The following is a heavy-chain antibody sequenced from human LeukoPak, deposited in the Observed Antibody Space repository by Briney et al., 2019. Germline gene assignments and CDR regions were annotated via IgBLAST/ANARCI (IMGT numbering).Heavy chain of an antibody. V-gene: IGHV3-21*06. D-gene: IGHD2-2*01. Sequence: GGSLRLSCAASGFTFSSYTMNWVRQAPGKGLEWVSSISGSSSYIYYADSVKGRFTISRDNGKNSVYLQMNSLRAEDTAVYYCAKEVEGYQLLSRKYYYYYMDVWGKGTTVTISS. J-gene: IGHJ6*03. CDR1: GFTFSSYT. CDR3: AKEVEGYQLLSRKYYYYYMDV. CDR2: ISGSSSYI.